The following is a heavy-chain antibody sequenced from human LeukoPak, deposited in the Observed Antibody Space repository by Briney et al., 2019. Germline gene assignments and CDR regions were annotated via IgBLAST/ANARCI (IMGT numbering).Heavy chain of an antibody. V-gene: IGHV4-59*01. CDR1: GGAINGYY. CDR3: ARVFRGAVTSNWFDP. Sequence: PSETLSLTCTGSGGAINGYYWTWIRQPPGKGLEWIGYISDSGSTNYNPSLKSRVTMSVDSSNTEFSLRLNSVTAADTAVYYCARVFRGAVTSNWFDPWGQGTLVTVSS. J-gene: IGHJ5*02. D-gene: IGHD4-17*01. CDR2: ISDSGST.